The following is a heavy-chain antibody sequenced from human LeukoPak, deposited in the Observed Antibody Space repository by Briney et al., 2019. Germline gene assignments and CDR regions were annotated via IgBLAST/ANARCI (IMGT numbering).Heavy chain of an antibody. Sequence: PSETLSLTCTDSGGSISSHYWSWIRQPPGRGLEWIGNIYYTGSSYYNPSLKSRVTISVDTSKSQLSLKLSSVTAADTAVYYCATCTNCYGGPLYYYMDVWGKGTTVTVSS. CDR3: ATCTNCYGGPLYYYMDV. CDR2: IYYTGSS. CDR1: GGSISSHY. V-gene: IGHV4-59*11. D-gene: IGHD2-2*01. J-gene: IGHJ6*03.